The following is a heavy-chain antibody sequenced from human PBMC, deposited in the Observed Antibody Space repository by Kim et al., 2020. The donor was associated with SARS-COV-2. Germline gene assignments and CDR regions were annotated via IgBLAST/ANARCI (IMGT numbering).Heavy chain of an antibody. CDR2: T. Sequence: TYCADSVKGRFTISRDNSKNTLYLQMNSRRAEDTAVYYCAKATYSSGSVYWGQGTLVTVSS. CDR3: AKATYSSGSVY. J-gene: IGHJ4*02. V-gene: IGHV3-23*01. D-gene: IGHD6-19*01.